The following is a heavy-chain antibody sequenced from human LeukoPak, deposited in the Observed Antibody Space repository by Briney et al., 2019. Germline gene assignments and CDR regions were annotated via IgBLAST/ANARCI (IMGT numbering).Heavy chain of an antibody. V-gene: IGHV4-31*03. Sequence: SETLSLTCSVSGGSISSGGYYWSWIRQHPGKGLEWIGYIYYSGSPDYNPSLKSRVTISIDTSKNQFSLKLSSVTAADTAIYYCAGARPAVSIWGQGTMVTVSS. CDR3: AGARPAVSI. CDR1: GGSISSGGYY. CDR2: IYYSGSP. J-gene: IGHJ3*02. D-gene: IGHD2-2*01.